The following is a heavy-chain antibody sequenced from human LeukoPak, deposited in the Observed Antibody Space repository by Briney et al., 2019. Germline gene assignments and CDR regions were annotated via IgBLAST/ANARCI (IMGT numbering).Heavy chain of an antibody. CDR1: GFTVNTNY. D-gene: IGHD3-10*01. V-gene: IGHV3-53*01. Sequence: GGSLRLSCAASGFTVNTNYMSWVRQAPGKGLEWVSVIYTGGTTYYADSVKGRFTISRDNPKNTLYLQMNSLRAEGTAVYYCAKVGYYGSGSYSFDYWGQGTLVTVSS. CDR2: IYTGGTT. J-gene: IGHJ4*02. CDR3: AKVGYYGSGSYSFDY.